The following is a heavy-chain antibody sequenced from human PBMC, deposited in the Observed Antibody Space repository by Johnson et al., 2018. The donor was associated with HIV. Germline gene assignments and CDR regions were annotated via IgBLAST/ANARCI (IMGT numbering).Heavy chain of an antibody. J-gene: IGHJ3*02. Sequence: QVLLVESGGGLVQSGGSLRLSCAASGITVSSNYMSWVRRAPGKGLEWVAVISYDGSNKYYADSVKGRFTISRDNSKNTLYLQMNSLKTEDTAVYYCTTDLASDAFDIWGQGTMVTVSS. CDR3: TTDLASDAFDI. V-gene: IGHV3-30-3*01. CDR2: ISYDGSNK. CDR1: GITVSSNY.